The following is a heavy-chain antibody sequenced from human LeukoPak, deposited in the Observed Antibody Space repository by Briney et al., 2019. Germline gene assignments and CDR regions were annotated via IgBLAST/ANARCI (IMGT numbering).Heavy chain of an antibody. CDR3: AKAVVVVAASSNYYYYGMDV. D-gene: IGHD2-15*01. Sequence: GGSLRLSCAASGFTFSSYAMSWVRQAPGKGLEWVSAISGSGGSTYYADSVKGRFTISRDNSKNTLYLQMNSLRAEDTAVYYCAKAVVVVAASSNYYYYGMDVWGQGTTVTVSS. CDR2: ISGSGGST. V-gene: IGHV3-23*01. J-gene: IGHJ6*02. CDR1: GFTFSSYA.